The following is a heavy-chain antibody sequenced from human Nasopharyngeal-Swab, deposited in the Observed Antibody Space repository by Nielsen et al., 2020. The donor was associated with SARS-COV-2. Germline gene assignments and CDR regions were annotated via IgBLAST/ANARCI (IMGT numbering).Heavy chain of an antibody. D-gene: IGHD3-3*01. CDR2: IYHSGST. V-gene: IGHV4-4*02. J-gene: IGHJ5*02. Sequence: WIRQPPGKGLEWIGGIYHSGSTNYNPSLKSRVTISVDKSKNQFSLKLSSVTAADTAVYYCAGASTIFGVVINGWFDPWGQGTLVTVSS. CDR3: AGASTIFGVVINGWFDP.